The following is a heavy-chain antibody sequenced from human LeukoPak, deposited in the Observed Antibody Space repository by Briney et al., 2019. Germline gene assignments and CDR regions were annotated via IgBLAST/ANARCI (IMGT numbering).Heavy chain of an antibody. V-gene: IGHV3-30*02. Sequence: PGGSLRLSCAASGFTFSSYGMHWVRPAPGKGLEWVAFIRYDGSNRYYADSVKGRFTISRDNSKNTLYLQMNSLRAEDTAVYYCAAIVVPAAISLDAFDIWGQGTMVTVSS. CDR3: AAIVVPAAISLDAFDI. J-gene: IGHJ3*02. CDR1: GFTFSSYG. CDR2: IRYDGSNR. D-gene: IGHD2-2*01.